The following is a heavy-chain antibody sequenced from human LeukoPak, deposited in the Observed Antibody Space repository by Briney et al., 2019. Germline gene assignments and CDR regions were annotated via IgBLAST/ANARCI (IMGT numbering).Heavy chain of an antibody. Sequence: SETLSLTCAVSGYSISSGHYWGWIRQPPGKGLEWIGSIYHSGSTYYNPSLKSRVTISVDTSKNQFSLKLSSVTAADTAVYYCARHRGGNSRWYFDYWGQGTLVTVSS. J-gene: IGHJ4*02. CDR3: ARHRGGNSRWYFDY. V-gene: IGHV4-38-2*01. D-gene: IGHD4-23*01. CDR2: IYHSGST. CDR1: GYSISSGHY.